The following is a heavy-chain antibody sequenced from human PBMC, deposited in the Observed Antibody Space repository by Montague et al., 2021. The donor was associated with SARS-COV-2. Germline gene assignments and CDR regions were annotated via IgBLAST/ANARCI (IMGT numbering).Heavy chain of an antibody. Sequence: SLRLSCAASGFTFSSYWMHWVRQAPGEGLVWVSRINSYGSSTSYADSVKGRFTISRDNAKNTLYLQMNSLRAEDTAVYYCARDTVRDYGDSGDYWGQGTLVTVSS. CDR3: ARDTVRDYGDSGDY. CDR2: INSYGSST. J-gene: IGHJ4*02. D-gene: IGHD4-17*01. CDR1: GFTFSSYW. V-gene: IGHV3-74*01.